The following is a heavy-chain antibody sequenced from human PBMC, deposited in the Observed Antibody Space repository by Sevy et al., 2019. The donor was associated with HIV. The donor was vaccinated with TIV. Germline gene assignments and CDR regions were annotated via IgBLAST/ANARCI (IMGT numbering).Heavy chain of an antibody. CDR2: TYYRSKWYY. V-gene: IGHV6-1*01. Sequence: SQTLSLTCAISGDSVSSNSAAWNWIRQSPSRGLEWLGRTYYRSKWYYDYAVSVKSRITINPDTSKNQFSLQLNSVTPEDTAVYYCARDFKGYCSSTSCYVYSSSDLDYYYYGMDVWGQGTTVTVSS. CDR1: GDSVSSNSAA. J-gene: IGHJ6*02. D-gene: IGHD2-2*01. CDR3: ARDFKGYCSSTSCYVYSSSDLDYYYYGMDV.